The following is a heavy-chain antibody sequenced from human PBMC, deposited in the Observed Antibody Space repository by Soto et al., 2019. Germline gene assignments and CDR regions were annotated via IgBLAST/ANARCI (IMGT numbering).Heavy chain of an antibody. CDR1: GEAVGSGQSY. Sequence: QVQLQESGPGLVKPSETLSLLCFVSGEAVGSGQSYWNWVRQAPGKGLEWIGHTAVTGAMKNSASLQSPVTLSVGPSKYAISLTLTPVTAEVSATYFCARGRADSAGSSCGRRMDVWGQGTTVTVAS. CDR2: TAVTGAM. J-gene: IGHJ6*02. D-gene: IGHD3-10*01. CDR3: ARGRADSAGSSCGRRMDV. V-gene: IGHV4-61*01.